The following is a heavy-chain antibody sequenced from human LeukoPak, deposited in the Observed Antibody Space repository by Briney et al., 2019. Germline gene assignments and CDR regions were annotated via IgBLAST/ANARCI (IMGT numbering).Heavy chain of an antibody. CDR1: GESLNGHY. J-gene: IGHJ4*02. D-gene: IGHD2-2*01. CDR2: GSESGGT. V-gene: IGHV4-34*01. CDR3: ARPHQYCSSTSCHQAPFDY. Sequence: SETLSLTCAVYGESLNGHYWSWIRQPPGKGLERIGEGSESGGTKFNPSLKSRATISADTSKNQFSLKLSSVTAADTAVYYCARPHQYCSSTSCHQAPFDYWGQGTLVTVSS.